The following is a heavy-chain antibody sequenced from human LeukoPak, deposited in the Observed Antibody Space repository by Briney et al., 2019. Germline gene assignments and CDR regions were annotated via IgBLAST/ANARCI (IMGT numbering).Heavy chain of an antibody. CDR2: IYSSGST. CDR3: ARDLWFGEPGKFAP. D-gene: IGHD3-10*01. J-gene: IGHJ5*02. V-gene: IGHV4-4*07. Sequence: SKTLSLTCTVSGGSISSYYWSWIRQPAGKGLEWIWRIYSSGSTNYNPSPKSGVTMSLDTSKNQFSLKLSSVTAADTAVYYCARDLWFGEPGKFAPWGQGTLVTVSS. CDR1: GGSISSYY.